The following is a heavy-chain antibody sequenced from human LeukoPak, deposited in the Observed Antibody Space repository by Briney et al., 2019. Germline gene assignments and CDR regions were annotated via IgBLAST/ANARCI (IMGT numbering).Heavy chain of an antibody. CDR2: IYYGGSA. CDR3: ARYSRGLGVPFDY. D-gene: IGHD3-16*01. J-gene: IGHJ4*02. Sequence: SETLSLTCTVSGGSISSADYSWSWIRQHPGKGLEWIGYIYYGGSASYNPSLRSRVTISMDTSKNQFSLMLSFVTAADTAVYYCARYSRGLGVPFDYWGQGTLVTVSS. V-gene: IGHV4-31*03. CDR1: GGSISSADYS.